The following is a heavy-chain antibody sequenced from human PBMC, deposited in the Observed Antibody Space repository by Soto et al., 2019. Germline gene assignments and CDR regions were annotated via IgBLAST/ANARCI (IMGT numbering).Heavy chain of an antibody. J-gene: IGHJ6*03. D-gene: IGHD2-8*01. Sequence: QLQLQESGPGLVKPSETLSLTCTVSGGSISSSSYYWGWIRQPPGKGLEWIGSIYYSGSTYYNPSLKTRVTISVDTSKNQFASKLSSVTAAGTAVYYCARRATKDYYYYYMDVWGKGTTVTVSS. CDR3: ARRATKDYYYYYMDV. CDR1: GGSISSSSYY. CDR2: IYYSGST. V-gene: IGHV4-39*01.